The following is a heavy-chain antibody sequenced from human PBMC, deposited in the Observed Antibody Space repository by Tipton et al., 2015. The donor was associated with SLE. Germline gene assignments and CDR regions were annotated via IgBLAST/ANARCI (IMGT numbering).Heavy chain of an antibody. CDR2: IYYSGST. D-gene: IGHD7-27*01. J-gene: IGHJ4*02. Sequence: LRLSCTVSGGSISSSSYYWGWIRQPPGKGLEWIGSIYYSGSTYYNPSLKSRVPISVDTSKNQFSLKLSSVTAADTAVYYCATILTGSIDYWGQGTLVTVSS. CDR3: ATILTGSIDY. V-gene: IGHV4-39*01. CDR1: GGSISSSSYY.